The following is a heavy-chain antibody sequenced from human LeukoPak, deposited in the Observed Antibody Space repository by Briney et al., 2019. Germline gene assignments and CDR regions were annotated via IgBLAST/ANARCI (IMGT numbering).Heavy chain of an antibody. J-gene: IGHJ1*01. V-gene: IGHV4-59*01. CDR3: AGGPMGAGYFQH. D-gene: IGHD1-26*01. CDR2: IFYSGST. Sequence: KASETLSLTCTVSGGSISDYYWSWIRQPPGKRLEWIGYIFYSGSTNYNPSLKSRVTISVDTSKNQFSLKLSSVTAADTAVYYCAGGPMGAGYFQHWGQGTLVTVSS. CDR1: GGSISDYY.